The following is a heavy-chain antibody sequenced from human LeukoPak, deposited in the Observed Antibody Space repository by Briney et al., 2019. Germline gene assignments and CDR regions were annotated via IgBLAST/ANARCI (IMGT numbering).Heavy chain of an antibody. J-gene: IGHJ3*02. CDR3: AKDVTYSSSSEFQAFDI. V-gene: IGHV3-30*18. CDR2: ISYDGSNK. D-gene: IGHD6-6*01. CDR1: GFTFSSYG. Sequence: PGGSLRLSCAASGFTFSSYGMHWVRQAPGKGLEWVAVISYDGSNKYYADSVKGRFTISRDNSKNTLYLQMNSLRAEDTAVYYCAKDVTYSSSSEFQAFDIWGQGTMVTVSS.